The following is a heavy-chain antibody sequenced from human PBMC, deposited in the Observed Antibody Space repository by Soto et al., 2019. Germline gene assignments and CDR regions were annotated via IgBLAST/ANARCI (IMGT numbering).Heavy chain of an antibody. CDR2: IYPGDSDT. CDR1: GYSFTSYW. CDR3: ARPISRYSSRWYSGFDY. V-gene: IGHV5-51*01. D-gene: IGHD6-19*01. Sequence: GESLKISCKGSGYSFTSYWIGWVRLMPGKGLEWMGIIYPGDSDTRYSPSFQDQVTNSAAKSISTAYLQWSSLQASDPAMYYCARPISRYSSRWYSGFDYWGQGTQVTVSS. J-gene: IGHJ4*02.